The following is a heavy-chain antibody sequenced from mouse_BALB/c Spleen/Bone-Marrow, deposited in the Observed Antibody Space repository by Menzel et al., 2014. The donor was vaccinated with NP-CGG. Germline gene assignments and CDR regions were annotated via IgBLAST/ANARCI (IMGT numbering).Heavy chain of an antibody. J-gene: IGHJ4*01. D-gene: IGHD4-1*02. CDR3: ARGGYNWADYYAKDY. V-gene: IGHV1-66*01. CDR1: GYSFTSYY. Sequence: QVQLQQSGPELVKPGASVKIYCKASGYSFTSYYIHWVKQRPGQGLEWIGWIFPGSGNTKYNEMFKGKATLTADTSSSTAYMQLSSLASEDSAFYICARGGYNWADYYAKDYWGQRTSGTSS. CDR2: IFPGSGNT.